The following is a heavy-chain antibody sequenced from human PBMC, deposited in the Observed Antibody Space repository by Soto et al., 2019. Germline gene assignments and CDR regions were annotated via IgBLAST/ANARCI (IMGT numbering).Heavy chain of an antibody. J-gene: IGHJ5*01. CDR3: ARDIWSGDYKWFDS. CDR2: ISNDGRAQ. D-gene: IGHD3-3*01. V-gene: IGHV3-30*03. Sequence: QVQLVESGGGVVQPGRSLRLSCTSSTVTINVHGIQWVRQAPGKGLEWVAFISNDGRAQYDADSVKGRFTISRDYSKNPVDLQMNSLRNEETAVYYCARDIWSGDYKWFDSWGPGTLVTVSS. CDR1: TVTINVHG.